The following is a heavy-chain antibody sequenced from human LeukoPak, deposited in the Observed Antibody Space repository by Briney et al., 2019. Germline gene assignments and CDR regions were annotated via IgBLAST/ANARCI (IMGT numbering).Heavy chain of an antibody. D-gene: IGHD2-15*01. CDR1: GGSISSGGYY. J-gene: IGHJ3*02. V-gene: IGHV4-31*03. CDR2: IYYSGST. CDR3: ARDRSGAISDAFDI. Sequence: SQTLSLTCTVSGGSISSGGYYWSWIRQHPGTGLEWIGYIYYSGSTYYNPSLKSRVTISVDTSKNQFSLKLSSVTAADTAVYYCARDRSGAISDAFDIWGQGTMVTVS.